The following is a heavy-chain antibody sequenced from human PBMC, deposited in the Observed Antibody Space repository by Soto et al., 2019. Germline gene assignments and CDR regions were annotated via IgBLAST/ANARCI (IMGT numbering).Heavy chain of an antibody. CDR3: ARDLTIVPATHPRLEKYGMDV. V-gene: IGHV1-18*01. CDR1: GYSFTSYG. Sequence: ASVKVSCKASGYSFTSYGISWVRRAPGQGLEWMGWISPYNGHTQFVERFQGRVTMTTDTSTKTAYMELRNLRSDDTAHYYCARDLTIVPATHPRLEKYGMDVWGQGTTVTVSS. CDR2: ISPYNGHT. D-gene: IGHD2-2*01. J-gene: IGHJ6*02.